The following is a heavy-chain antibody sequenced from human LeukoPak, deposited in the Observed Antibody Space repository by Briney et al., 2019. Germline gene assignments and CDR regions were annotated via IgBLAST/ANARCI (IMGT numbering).Heavy chain of an antibody. CDR1: GFTFNEYA. CDR3: AKPHLFGVVMRFDY. J-gene: IGHJ4*02. V-gene: IGHV3-23*01. Sequence: GGSLRLSCAASGFTFNEYAMSWVRQAPGKGLEWVSTMTADGDATYYADSVKGRFTISRDNSKNTLSLEMNSLTVDDTAVYFCAKPHLFGVVMRFDYWGQGTLVAVSS. CDR2: MTADGDAT. D-gene: IGHD3-3*01.